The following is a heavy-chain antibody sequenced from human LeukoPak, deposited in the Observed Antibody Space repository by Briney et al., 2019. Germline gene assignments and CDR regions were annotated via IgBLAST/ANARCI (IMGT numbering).Heavy chain of an antibody. CDR1: GYSVAIFG. CDR3: ARVGVVVPAAWFDP. CDR2: ISANNGNT. V-gene: IGHV1-18*01. Sequence: GASVKVSCKASGYSVAIFGVSWVRQAPGQGLEWMGWISANNGNTKYAQNLQGRVTMTTDTSTSTAYMELRSLRSDDTAVYYCARVGVVVPAAWFDPWGQGTLVTVSS. J-gene: IGHJ5*02. D-gene: IGHD2-2*01.